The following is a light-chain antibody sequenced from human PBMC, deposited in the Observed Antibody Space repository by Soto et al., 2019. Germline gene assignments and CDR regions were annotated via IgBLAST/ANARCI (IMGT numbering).Light chain of an antibody. CDR2: GTS. J-gene: IGKJ4*01. Sequence: EIVMTQSPATLSVSPGEETTLSCRASQSVSRNLAWYQHKPGQTPSLLIYGTSTRATGVPARFSARGSGTDFTLTISSLQSEEFAVYYCQQYHNWPLTFGGGTKVEIK. CDR3: QQYHNWPLT. CDR1: QSVSRN. V-gene: IGKV3-15*01.